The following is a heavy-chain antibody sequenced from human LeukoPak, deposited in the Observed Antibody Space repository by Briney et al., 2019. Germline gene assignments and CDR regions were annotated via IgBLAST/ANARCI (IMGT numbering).Heavy chain of an antibody. Sequence: SETLSLTCAVSGCSISSGGYYWSWIRQPPGKGLEWIGYIYYSGGTYYNPSLKSRVTISVDTSKNQFSLKLSSVTAADTAVYYCARRGGYCSGGSCHTLGYWGQGTLVTVSS. CDR1: GCSISSGGYY. CDR3: ARRGGYCSGGSCHTLGY. CDR2: IYYSGGT. J-gene: IGHJ4*02. D-gene: IGHD2-15*01. V-gene: IGHV4-30-4*07.